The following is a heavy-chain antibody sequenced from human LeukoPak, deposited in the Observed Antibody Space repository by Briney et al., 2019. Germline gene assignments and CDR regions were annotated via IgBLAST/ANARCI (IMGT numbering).Heavy chain of an antibody. CDR3: ARGRGPYGWFDP. V-gene: IGHV3-30*04. J-gene: IGHJ5*02. D-gene: IGHD3-10*01. CDR1: GFSFSDSV. Sequence: GKSLRLSCVASGFSFSDSVIYWVRQAPGKGLEWVAVISHDVKTTYYADSVKGRFTISRDNAKNTLYLQMNSLRAEDTAVYYCARGRGPYGWFDPWGQGTLVTVSS. CDR2: ISHDVKTT.